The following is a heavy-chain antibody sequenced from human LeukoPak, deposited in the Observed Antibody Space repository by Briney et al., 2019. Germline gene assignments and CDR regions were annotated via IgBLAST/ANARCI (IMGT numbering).Heavy chain of an antibody. CDR1: GFTIADYT. J-gene: IGHJ6*03. CDR2: ISSSTSDI. CDR3: ARITSTSYYFHFMDV. Sequence: PGGSLRLSCAASGFTIADYTINWVHQAPGKGLEWVSYISSSTSDIYYADSVKGRFTIFRDNAKNSLFLEMNGLRAEDTAVYYCARITSTSYYFHFMDVWGKGTTVIVSS. D-gene: IGHD2/OR15-2a*01. V-gene: IGHV3-21*06.